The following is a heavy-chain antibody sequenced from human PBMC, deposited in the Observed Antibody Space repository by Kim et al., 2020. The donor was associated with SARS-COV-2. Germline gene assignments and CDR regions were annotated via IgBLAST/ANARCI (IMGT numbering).Heavy chain of an antibody. D-gene: IGHD6-19*01. CDR3: ARDVQQWKRGFRYFQH. Sequence: GGSLRLSCAASGFTFSSYGMHWVRQAPGKGLEWVAVISYDGSNKYYADSVKGRFTISRDNSKNTLYLQMNSLRAEDTAVYYCARDVQQWKRGFRYFQHWGQGTLVTVSS. J-gene: IGHJ1*01. CDR2: ISYDGSNK. CDR1: GFTFSSYG. V-gene: IGHV3-33*05.